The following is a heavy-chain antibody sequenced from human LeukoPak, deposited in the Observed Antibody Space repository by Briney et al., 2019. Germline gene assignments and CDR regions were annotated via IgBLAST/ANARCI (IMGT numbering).Heavy chain of an antibody. J-gene: IGHJ3*02. CDR1: GYSFTSYW. D-gene: IGHD5-18*01. CDR3: ARRVDTAMVRALHAFDI. CDR2: IYPGDSDT. Sequence: GESLKISCKGSGYSFTSYWIGWVRQMPGKGLEWMGIIYPGDSDTRYSPSFQGQVTISADKSISTAYLQWSSLKASDTAMYYCARRVDTAMVRALHAFDIWGQGTMVTVSS. V-gene: IGHV5-51*03.